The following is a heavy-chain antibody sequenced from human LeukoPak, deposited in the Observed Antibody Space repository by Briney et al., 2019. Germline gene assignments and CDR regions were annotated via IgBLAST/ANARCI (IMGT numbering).Heavy chain of an antibody. D-gene: IGHD4-11*01. CDR3: AADLGSNYRFDY. CDR2: INPSGGST. V-gene: IGHV1-46*01. Sequence: GASVKVSCKASGYTFTSYYMHWVRQAPGQGLEWMGIINPSGGSTSYAQKFQGRVTMTRDTSTSTVYMELSSLRSEDTAVYYCAADLGSNYRFDYWGQGTLVTVSS. CDR1: GYTFTSYY. J-gene: IGHJ4*02.